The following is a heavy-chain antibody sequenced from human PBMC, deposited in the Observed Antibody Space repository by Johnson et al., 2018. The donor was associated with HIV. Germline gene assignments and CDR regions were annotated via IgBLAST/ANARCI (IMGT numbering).Heavy chain of an antibody. CDR1: GFSFRDYY. CDR2: ISSSGSTI. D-gene: IGHD3-22*01. J-gene: IGHJ3*02. CDR3: ARVGIYYDSRGAFDI. V-gene: IGHV3-11*04. Sequence: QVQLVESGGGVVQPGRSLRLSCTASGFSFRDYYMSWIRQAPGKGLEWISYISSSGSTIYYADSVKGRFTISRDNAKNSLYLQMNSLRAEDTAVYYCARVGIYYDSRGAFDIWGQGTMVTVSS.